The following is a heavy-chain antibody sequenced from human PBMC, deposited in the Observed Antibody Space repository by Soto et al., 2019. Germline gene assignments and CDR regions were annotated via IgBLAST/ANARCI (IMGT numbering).Heavy chain of an antibody. D-gene: IGHD2-21*01. CDR3: ARQPTTGDTDLWFDP. Sequence: SEILSLTRTVSGGFISSSYWTWIRQPPGKGLEWLGYIFYSGSTNYNPSLASRVTVSVDTSKNEFSLKLRSVTAADTAVYYCARQPTTGDTDLWFDPWGQGTLVTVSS. V-gene: IGHV4-59*08. CDR2: IFYSGST. CDR1: GGFISSSY. J-gene: IGHJ5*02.